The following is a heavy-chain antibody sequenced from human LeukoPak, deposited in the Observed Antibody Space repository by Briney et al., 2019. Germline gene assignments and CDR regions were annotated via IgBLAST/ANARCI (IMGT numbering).Heavy chain of an antibody. J-gene: IGHJ4*02. V-gene: IGHV3-30*03. Sequence: GRSLRLSCAPSGFTFSRHGMHWVRQAPGKGLEWVAIISNDGSRKYHAHSVEGRFTISRDNSKNTLYLQMDSLRAEDTAVYYCARDRAWNYFDYWSQGTLVTVSS. CDR1: GFTFSRHG. CDR3: ARDRAWNYFDY. D-gene: IGHD3-3*01. CDR2: ISNDGSRK.